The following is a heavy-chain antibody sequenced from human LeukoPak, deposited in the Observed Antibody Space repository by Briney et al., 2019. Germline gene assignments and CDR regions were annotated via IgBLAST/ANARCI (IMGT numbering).Heavy chain of an antibody. V-gene: IGHV3-74*01. D-gene: IGHD4-17*01. CDR2: INSDGTTT. Sequence: PGGSLRLSCAASGFTFSRYWMFWVRQAPGKGLVCVSRINSDGTTTNYADSVKGRFTISRDNAKNTLSLQLNSLGAEDTAVYYCASSGITVTGSYYYYMDVWGKGTTVTVSS. CDR3: ASSGITVTGSYYYYMDV. J-gene: IGHJ6*03. CDR1: GFTFSRYW.